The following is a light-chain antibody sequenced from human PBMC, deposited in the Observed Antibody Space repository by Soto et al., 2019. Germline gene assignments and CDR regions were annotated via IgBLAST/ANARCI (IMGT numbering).Light chain of an antibody. CDR3: QQRSNWPDA. CDR2: DAS. V-gene: IGKV3-11*01. Sequence: EILLTQSPATLSFSPGDTATLSCRASQSLINFVAWYQHKPGQPPRLLFYDASKRAAGIPTRFSGSGSGTDFTLTISSLQPEDFAVYYCQQRSNWPDAFGQGTRLEIK. CDR1: QSLINF. J-gene: IGKJ5*01.